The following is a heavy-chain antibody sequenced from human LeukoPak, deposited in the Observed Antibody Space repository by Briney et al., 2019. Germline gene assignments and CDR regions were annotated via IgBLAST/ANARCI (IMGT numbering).Heavy chain of an antibody. CDR1: GFTFSRYW. V-gene: IGHV3-7*01. CDR2: IKHDGSEE. CDR3: ARKLYYYDSSGAGWFDP. J-gene: IGHJ5*02. Sequence: GGSLRLSCAASGFTFSRYWMSWVRQVPGKGLEWVANIKHDGSEEDYVDSVKGRFTISRDNAKNSLYLQMNSLRAEDTAVYRCARKLYYYDSSGAGWFDPWGQGTLAAVSS. D-gene: IGHD3-22*01.